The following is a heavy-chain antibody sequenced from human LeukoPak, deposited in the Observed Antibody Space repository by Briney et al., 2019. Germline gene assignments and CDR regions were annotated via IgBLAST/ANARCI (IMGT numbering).Heavy chain of an antibody. CDR2: ISYDGSNK. CDR3: AKQLVGATTDN. CDR1: GFTFSSYG. D-gene: IGHD1-26*01. Sequence: PGGSLRLSCAASGFTFSSYGMHWVRQAPGKGLEWVAVISYDGSNKYYADSMKGRFTISRDNSKNTLFLKTNSLTAEDTAVYYCAKQLVGATTDNWGQGTLVTVSS. J-gene: IGHJ4*02. V-gene: IGHV3-30*18.